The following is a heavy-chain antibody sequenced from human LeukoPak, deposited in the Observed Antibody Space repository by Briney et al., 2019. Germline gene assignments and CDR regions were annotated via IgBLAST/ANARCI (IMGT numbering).Heavy chain of an antibody. CDR3: AGTMVRGVIITVD. CDR1: GGSISSSSYY. J-gene: IGHJ4*02. D-gene: IGHD3-10*01. Sequence: RPSETLSLTCTVSGGSISSSSYYWGWIRQPPGKGLEWIGSIYYSGSTYYNPSLKSRVTISVDTSKNQFSLKLSSVTAADTAVYYCAGTMVRGVIITVDWGQGTLVTVSS. CDR2: IYYSGST. V-gene: IGHV4-39*01.